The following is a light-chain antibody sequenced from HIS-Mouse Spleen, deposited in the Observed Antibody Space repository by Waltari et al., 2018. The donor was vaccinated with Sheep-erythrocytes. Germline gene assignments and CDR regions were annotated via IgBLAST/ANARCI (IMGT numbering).Light chain of an antibody. V-gene: IGLV2-11*01. CDR2: EFS. J-gene: IGLJ1*01. CDR3: CSYAGSYNHV. CDR1: SSAVGGSNY. Sequence: QSALTQPRSVSGSPGQSVTISCTGTSSAVGGSNYVPWYQQHPGKAPKLMIYEFSKRPSGVPDRFSGSKSGNTASLTISGLQAEDEADYYCCSYAGSYNHVFATGTKVTVL.